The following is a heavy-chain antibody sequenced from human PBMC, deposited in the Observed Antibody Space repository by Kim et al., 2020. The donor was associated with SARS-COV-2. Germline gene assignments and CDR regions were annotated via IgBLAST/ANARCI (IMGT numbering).Heavy chain of an antibody. CDR2: LWFDGRNK. V-gene: IGHV3-33*08. CDR1: GFSFSSYG. J-gene: IGHJ6*02. Sequence: GGSLRLSCAASGFSFSSYGMHWVRQAPGKGLEWVAGLWFDGRNKDYGDSVRGRFTASRDNLYNILYLRMNSPRADDTAVYYCARDVTMCRGVMSFYGTDIWGQGTTVTV. D-gene: IGHD3-10*01. CDR3: ARDVTMCRGVMSFYGTDI.